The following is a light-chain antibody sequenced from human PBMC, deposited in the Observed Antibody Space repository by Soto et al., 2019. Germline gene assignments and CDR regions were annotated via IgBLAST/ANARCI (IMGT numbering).Light chain of an antibody. CDR3: QQYNNWKT. V-gene: IGKV3-15*01. CDR1: QSVSSK. Sequence: EIVMTQSPATLSVSPGERATLSCSASQSVSSKLAWYQQKPAQAPRLLIFGASTRATGIPARFSGSGSGTDFTLTISSLQSEDFAVYYCQQYNNWKTFGQGTKVEIK. CDR2: GAS. J-gene: IGKJ1*01.